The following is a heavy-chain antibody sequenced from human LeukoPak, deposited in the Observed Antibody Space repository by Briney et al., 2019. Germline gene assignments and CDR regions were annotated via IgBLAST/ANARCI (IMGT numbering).Heavy chain of an antibody. V-gene: IGHV4-4*07. CDR3: ARDPAWDYYMDV. Sequence: PSETLSLTCTVSGGSISSYYWSWLRQPAGKGLEWIGHIYTSGSTKYNPSLKGRVTMSVDTSKNQFSLSLSSVTAADTAVYYCARDPAWDYYMDVWGKGTTVTISS. CDR1: GGSISSYY. D-gene: IGHD7-27*01. CDR2: IYTSGST. J-gene: IGHJ6*03.